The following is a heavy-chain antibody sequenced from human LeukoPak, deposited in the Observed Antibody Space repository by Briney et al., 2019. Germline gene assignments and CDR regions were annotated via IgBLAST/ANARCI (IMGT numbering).Heavy chain of an antibody. V-gene: IGHV3-9*03. D-gene: IGHD2-2*02. CDR2: ISWNSGSI. J-gene: IGHJ1*01. CDR3: ARDPTTDCSSTSCYTSEYFQH. Sequence: GRSLRLSCAASGFTFDDYAMHWVRQAPGKGLEWVSGISWNSGSIGYADSVKGRFTISRDNAKNSLYLQMNSLRAEDMALYYCARDPTTDCSSTSCYTSEYFQHWGQGTLVTVSS. CDR1: GFTFDDYA.